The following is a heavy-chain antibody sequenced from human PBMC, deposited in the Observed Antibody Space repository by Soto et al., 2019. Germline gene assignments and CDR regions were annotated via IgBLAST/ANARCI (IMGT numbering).Heavy chain of an antibody. D-gene: IGHD7-27*01. CDR2: FSHTGGT. Sequence: QVQLQESGPGLVKPSQTLALTCAVPGASISSGGHSWTWIRQPPGEGLEWIGYFSHTGGTYYNPSLKSRVIISVDGSKNHLSLKLRSVTAADTAVYYCARLNGDPDSWGQGTLVTVSS. V-gene: IGHV4-30-2*01. J-gene: IGHJ4*02. CDR3: ARLNGDPDS. CDR1: GASISSGGHS.